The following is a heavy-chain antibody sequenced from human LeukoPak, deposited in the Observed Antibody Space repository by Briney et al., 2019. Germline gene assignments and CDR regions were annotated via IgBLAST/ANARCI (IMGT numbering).Heavy chain of an antibody. CDR1: GGSISSGGYY. J-gene: IGHJ4*02. CDR3: ARVLMVYALVD. Sequence: PSETLSLTCTVSGGSISSGGYYWSWIRQPPGKGLEWIGYIYYSGSTNYNPSLKSRVTISVDTSKNQFSLKLSSVTAADTAVYYCARVLMVYALVDWGQGTLVTVSS. CDR2: IYYSGST. V-gene: IGHV4-61*08. D-gene: IGHD2-8*01.